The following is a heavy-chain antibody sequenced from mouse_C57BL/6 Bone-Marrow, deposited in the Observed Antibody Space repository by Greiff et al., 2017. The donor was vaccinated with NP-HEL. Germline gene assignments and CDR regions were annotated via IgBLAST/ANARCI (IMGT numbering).Heavy chain of an antibody. CDR1: GYTFTSYW. D-gene: IGHD1-1*01. V-gene: IGHV1-64*01. Sequence: VQLQQPGAELVKPGASVKLSCKASGYTFTSYWMHWVKQRPGQGLEWIGMIHPNSGSTNYNEKFKSKATLTVDKSSSTAYMQLSSLTSEDSAVYYCARDPYYGSSYAMDYWGRGTSVTVSS. CDR3: ARDPYYGSSYAMDY. CDR2: IHPNSGST. J-gene: IGHJ4*01.